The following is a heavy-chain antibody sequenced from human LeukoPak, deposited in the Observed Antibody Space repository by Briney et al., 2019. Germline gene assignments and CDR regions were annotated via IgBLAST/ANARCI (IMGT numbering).Heavy chain of an antibody. V-gene: IGHV4-59*08. CDR2: IYYSGST. CDR3: ARSAGAYYYDTSGYYYD. CDR1: GGSISTYY. D-gene: IGHD3-22*01. J-gene: IGHJ4*02. Sequence: PSETLSLTCTVSGGSISTYYWSWIRQPPGKGLEWIGYIYYSGSTNYNPSLKSRVTISEDTSKNQLTLRLTSVTAADTAVYFCARSAGAYYYDTSGYYYDWGQGILVTVSS.